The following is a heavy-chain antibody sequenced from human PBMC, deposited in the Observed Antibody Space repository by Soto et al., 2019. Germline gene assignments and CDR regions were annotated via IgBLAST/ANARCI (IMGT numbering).Heavy chain of an antibody. CDR2: IYPGDSDT. D-gene: IGHD2-21*02. V-gene: IGHV5-51*01. CDR3: ASDHVVVPDGGAFDI. Sequence: PGESLKISCKGSGYSFTSYWIGWVRQMPGKGLEWMGIIYPGDSDTRYSPSFQGQVTISADKSISTAYLQWSSLKASDTAMYYCASDHVVVPDGGAFDIWGQGTMVTVSS. J-gene: IGHJ3*02. CDR1: GYSFTSYW.